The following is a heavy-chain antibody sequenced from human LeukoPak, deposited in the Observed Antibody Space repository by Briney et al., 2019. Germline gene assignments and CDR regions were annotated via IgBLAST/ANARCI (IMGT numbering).Heavy chain of an antibody. V-gene: IGHV3-7*03. CDR3: ARTSLNAFDI. CDR2: IKQDGSEK. CDR1: RFTFSSYW. D-gene: IGHD2-8*01. J-gene: IGHJ3*02. Sequence: GGSLRLSCAASRFTFSSYWMSWVRQAPGKGLEWVANIKQDGSEKYYVDSVKGRFTISRDNAKNSLYLQLNSLRADDTAVYYCARTSLNAFDIWGQGTMVTVSS.